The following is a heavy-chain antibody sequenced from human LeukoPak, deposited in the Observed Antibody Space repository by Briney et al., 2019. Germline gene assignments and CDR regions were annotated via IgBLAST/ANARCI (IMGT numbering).Heavy chain of an antibody. CDR2: ISGSSSYI. V-gene: IGHV3-21*01. Sequence: GGSLRLSCAASGFTFSSYSMNWVRQAPGKGLEWVSSISGSSSYINYADSVKGRFTISRDNAQNSLFLQLNSLRAEDRAVYYCARDPYSSGWYKDAFDIWGQGTMVTVSS. D-gene: IGHD6-19*01. CDR3: ARDPYSSGWYKDAFDI. J-gene: IGHJ3*02. CDR1: GFTFSSYS.